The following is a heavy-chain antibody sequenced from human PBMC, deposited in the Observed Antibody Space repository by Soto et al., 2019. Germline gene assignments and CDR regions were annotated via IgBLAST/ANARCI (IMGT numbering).Heavy chain of an antibody. Sequence: HPGGSLRLSCPASGFTFSSDSMNWVRQPPGKGLEWVSVIRSSGGTTDYAASVKGRFTISRDNSKNTLYLQMISLRVEDTAVYYCAKPPLSGYYYIDVWGKGTTVTVSS. V-gene: IGHV3-23*01. J-gene: IGHJ6*03. D-gene: IGHD6-25*01. CDR2: IRSSGGTT. CDR1: GFTFSSDS. CDR3: AKPPLSGYYYIDV.